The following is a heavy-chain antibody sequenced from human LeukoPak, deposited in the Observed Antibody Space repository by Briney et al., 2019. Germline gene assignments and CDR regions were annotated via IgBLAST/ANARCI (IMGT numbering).Heavy chain of an antibody. D-gene: IGHD4-23*01. CDR3: ARDGIGGNSGFDY. Sequence: GGSLRLSCAASGFTFSSYWMNWVRQAPGKGLEWVAVISYDGSNKYYADSVKGRFAISRDNSKNTLYLQMNSLRAEDTAVYYCARDGIGGNSGFDYWGQGTLVTVSS. J-gene: IGHJ4*02. CDR2: ISYDGSNK. CDR1: GFTFSSYW. V-gene: IGHV3-30*09.